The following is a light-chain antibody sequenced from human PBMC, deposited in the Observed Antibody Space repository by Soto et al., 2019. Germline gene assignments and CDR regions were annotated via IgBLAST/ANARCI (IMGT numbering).Light chain of an antibody. V-gene: IGLV1-40*01. CDR2: DNY. J-gene: IGLJ1*01. Sequence: QSVLTQPPSVSGAPGQRVTISCTGSSSNIGAGYGVHWYQQLPGTAPKLLIYDNYNRPSGVPDRFSGSKSGTSVFLAITGLQAEDEADYYCQSYDSSLSGYVFGTGTQLTVL. CDR1: SSNIGAGYG. CDR3: QSYDSSLSGYV.